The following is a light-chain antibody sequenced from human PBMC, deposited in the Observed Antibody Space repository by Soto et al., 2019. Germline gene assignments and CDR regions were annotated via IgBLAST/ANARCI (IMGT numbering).Light chain of an antibody. V-gene: IGKV3-15*01. CDR2: HAS. CDR3: QQYNNWPRT. CDR1: QGGSSN. Sequence: RAMTQSPATRSVSPGESATLSCRARQGGSSNLAWYQQKPGQAPRLLIYHASTRATGVPDRFSGSGSGTEFTLTISSLQSEDFAVYYCQQYNNWPRTFGQGTKVDIK. J-gene: IGKJ1*01.